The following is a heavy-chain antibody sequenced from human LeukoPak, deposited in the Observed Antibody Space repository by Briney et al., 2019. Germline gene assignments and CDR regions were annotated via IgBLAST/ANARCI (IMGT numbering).Heavy chain of an antibody. V-gene: IGHV1-18*01. Sequence: GASVKVSCKASGYTFTSYGISWVRQAPGQGLEWMGWISAYNGNTNYAQKLQGRVTMTTDTSTSTAYMELRSLRSDDTAVYYCARAPSIVVVTVIPNFDYWGQGTLVTVSS. J-gene: IGHJ4*02. CDR1: GYTFTSYG. CDR3: ARAPSIVVVTVIPNFDY. CDR2: ISAYNGNT. D-gene: IGHD2-21*02.